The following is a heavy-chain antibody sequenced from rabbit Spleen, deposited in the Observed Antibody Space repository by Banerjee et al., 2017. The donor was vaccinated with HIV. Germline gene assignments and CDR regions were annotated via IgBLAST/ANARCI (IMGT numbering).Heavy chain of an antibody. D-gene: IGHD7-1*01. V-gene: IGHV1S45*01. CDR1: GFSFNTGYD. CDR3: ARFYAGYGDFGYAAM. CDR2: IYAGSSGST. J-gene: IGHJ4*01. Sequence: QEQLVESGGGLVKPGASLTLTCKASGFSFNTGYDMCWVRQAPGKGLEWIACIYAGSSGSTYSATWAKGRFTFSKTSSTTVTLQMTSLTAADTATYFCARFYAGYGDFGYAAMWGPGTLVTVS.